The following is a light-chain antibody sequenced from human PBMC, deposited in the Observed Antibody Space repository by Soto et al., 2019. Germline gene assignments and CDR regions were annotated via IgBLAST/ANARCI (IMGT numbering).Light chain of an antibody. J-gene: IGKJ5*01. Sequence: EIVLTQSPGTLSLSPGERATLSCRASQSVSSSYLAWYQQKPGQAPRLLIYDAYNRATGIPPRFSGSGSGTDFTLTISSLEPEDSAVYYCQQRHIWLITFGQGTRLEIK. CDR1: QSVSSSY. CDR2: DAY. V-gene: IGKV3D-20*02. CDR3: QQRHIWLIT.